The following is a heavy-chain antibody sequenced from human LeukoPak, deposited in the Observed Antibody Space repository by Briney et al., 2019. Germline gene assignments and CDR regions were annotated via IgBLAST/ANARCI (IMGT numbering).Heavy chain of an antibody. V-gene: IGHV4-34*01. CDR1: GGSFSGYY. D-gene: IGHD5-12*01. CDR3: ARGRRYTGYDYTLSWFDP. Sequence: SETLSLTCAVYGGSFSGYYWSWLRQPPGKGLEWIGEINHSGSTNYNPSLKSRVTISVDTSKNQFSLKLSSVTAADTAVYYCARGRRYTGYDYTLSWFDPWGQGTLVTVSS. J-gene: IGHJ5*02. CDR2: INHSGST.